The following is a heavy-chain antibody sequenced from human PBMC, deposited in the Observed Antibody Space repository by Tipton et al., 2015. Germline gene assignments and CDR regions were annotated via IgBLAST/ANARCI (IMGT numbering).Heavy chain of an antibody. V-gene: IGHV4-61*01. Sequence: TLSLTCTVSGGSVNSGTDYWSWIRQPPGKGLEWIGYTFSGGSTNYNPSLKSRVTISLDTSKNQFSLNLNSVAAADTAVYYCTKFNCGGDCYSYRGWFDPWGQGTLVTVSS. J-gene: IGHJ5*02. CDR3: TKFNCGGDCYSYRGWFDP. CDR1: GGSVNSGTDY. CDR2: TFSGGST. D-gene: IGHD2-21*02.